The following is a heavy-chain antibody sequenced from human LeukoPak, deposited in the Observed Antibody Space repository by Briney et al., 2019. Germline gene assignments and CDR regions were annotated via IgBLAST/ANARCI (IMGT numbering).Heavy chain of an antibody. Sequence: QTLSLTRAISRDSLSRDNVGWHWTRPSPSRGLEWLRKTYYRSKRYNDYAVSVKSRITLNPDTSKNQFSLQLNSVTPEDTALYYCTRTFNWAHDYWGQGTLVTVSS. D-gene: IGHD3-16*01. CDR3: TRTFNWAHDY. V-gene: IGHV6-1*01. J-gene: IGHJ4*02. CDR2: TYYRSKRYN. CDR1: RDSLSRDNVG.